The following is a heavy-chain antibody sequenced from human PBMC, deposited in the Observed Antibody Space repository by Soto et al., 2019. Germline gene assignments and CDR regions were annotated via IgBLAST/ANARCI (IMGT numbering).Heavy chain of an antibody. D-gene: IGHD3-22*01. J-gene: IGHJ4*02. V-gene: IGHV3-33*01. Sequence: QVQLVESEGGVVQPGRSLRLSCAASGFTFSSYGMHWVRQAPGKGLEWVAVIWYDGNNKYYADSVKGRFTISRDNSKNTLYLQMNSLRADDTAVYYCARDYYYDSSGCIDYWGQGTPVTVSS. CDR3: ARDYYYDSSGCIDY. CDR2: IWYDGNNK. CDR1: GFTFSSYG.